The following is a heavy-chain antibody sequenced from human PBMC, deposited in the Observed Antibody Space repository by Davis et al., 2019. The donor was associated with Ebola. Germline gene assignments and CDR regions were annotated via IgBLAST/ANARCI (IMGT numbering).Heavy chain of an antibody. CDR1: GYTFTNYG. Sequence: AASVKVSCKASGYTFTNYGISWVRQAPGQGLEWMGWISVDNGNTNYAQKLQGRVTMTTDTSASTAYMELRSLRSDDTAVYYCARDIDIVVLVAAIRFDYWGQGTLVTVSS. J-gene: IGHJ4*02. D-gene: IGHD2-15*01. CDR3: ARDIDIVVLVAAIRFDY. V-gene: IGHV1-18*01. CDR2: ISVDNGNT.